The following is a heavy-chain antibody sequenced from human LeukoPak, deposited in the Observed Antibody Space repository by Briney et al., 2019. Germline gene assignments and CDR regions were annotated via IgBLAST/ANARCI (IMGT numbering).Heavy chain of an antibody. CDR3: ASATNAGDLWYYMDV. CDR1: GYTFTGYY. Sequence: ASVKVSCKASGYTFTGYYMHWVRQAPGQGLEWMGIINPSGGSTSYAQKFQGRVTMTRDMSTGTVYMELSSLRSEDTAVYYCASATNAGDLWYYMDVWGKGTTVTVSS. V-gene: IGHV1-46*01. J-gene: IGHJ6*03. CDR2: INPSGGST. D-gene: IGHD2-8*01.